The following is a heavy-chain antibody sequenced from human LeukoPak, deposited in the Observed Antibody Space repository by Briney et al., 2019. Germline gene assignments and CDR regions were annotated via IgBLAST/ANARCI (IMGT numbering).Heavy chain of an antibody. CDR2: INPNSGNT. J-gene: IGHJ5*02. D-gene: IGHD6-19*01. CDR1: GYTFTNYD. CDR3: ARAGQWLVPNNWFDP. V-gene: IGHV1-8*01. Sequence: GASVKVSCKASGYTFTNYDINWVRQATGQGLEWMGWINPNSGNTDYALKFQGRVTITRNTSISTAYMELSRLRSDDTAVYYCARAGQWLVPNNWFDPWGQGTLVTVSS.